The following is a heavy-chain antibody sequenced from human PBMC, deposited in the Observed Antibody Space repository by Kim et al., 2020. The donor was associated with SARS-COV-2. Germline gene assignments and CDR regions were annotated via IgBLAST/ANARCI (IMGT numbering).Heavy chain of an antibody. CDR2: T. V-gene: IGHV4-31*02. Sequence: TSYNPSRKRRVTRSVDTSKNPFSLKLSSVTAADTAVYYCARDAGLASLDYWGQGTLVTVSS. J-gene: IGHJ4*02. D-gene: IGHD6-19*01. CDR3: ARDAGLASLDY.